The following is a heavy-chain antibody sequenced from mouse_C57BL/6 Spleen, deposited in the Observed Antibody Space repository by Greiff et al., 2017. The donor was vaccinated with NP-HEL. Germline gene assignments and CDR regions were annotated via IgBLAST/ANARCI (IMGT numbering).Heavy chain of an antibody. V-gene: IGHV1-52*01. Sequence: QVQLQQPGAELVRPGSSVKLSCKASGYTFTSYWMHWVKQRPIQGLEWIGNIDPSDSETHYNQKFKDKATLTVDKSSSTAYMQLSSLTSEDSAVDYCENWDVLGYFDVWGTGTTVTVSS. CDR3: ENWDVLGYFDV. D-gene: IGHD4-1*01. CDR1: GYTFTSYW. J-gene: IGHJ1*03. CDR2: IDPSDSET.